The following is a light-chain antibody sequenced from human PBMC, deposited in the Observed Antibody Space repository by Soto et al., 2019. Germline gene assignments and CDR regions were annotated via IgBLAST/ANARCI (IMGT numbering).Light chain of an antibody. J-gene: IGKJ5*01. CDR3: QQYGSSPLVT. CDR1: QSVSSSQ. V-gene: IGKV3-20*01. CDR2: AAS. Sequence: EIVLTQSPGTLSLSPGERATLSCRASQSVSSSQLGWYQQKYGQAPRLLVYAASTRATGIPDRFTGSGSGTDFTLTISRLEPEDFAVYYCQQYGSSPLVTFGQGTRLEIK.